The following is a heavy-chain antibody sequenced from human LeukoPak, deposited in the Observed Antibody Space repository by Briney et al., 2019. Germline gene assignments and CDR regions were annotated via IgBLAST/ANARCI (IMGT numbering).Heavy chain of an antibody. D-gene: IGHD3-3*01. Sequence: GGSLRLSCAASGFTFSSYAMSWVRKAPGKGLGWVSSISRSSSYIYYADSVKGRFTISRDNATTSLYLQMNSLRAEDTAVYYCARSRGVRFLEWLFLGYMDVWGQGTTVTVSS. V-gene: IGHV3-21*01. CDR1: GFTFSSYA. CDR2: ISRSSSYI. J-gene: IGHJ6*03. CDR3: ARSRGVRFLEWLFLGYMDV.